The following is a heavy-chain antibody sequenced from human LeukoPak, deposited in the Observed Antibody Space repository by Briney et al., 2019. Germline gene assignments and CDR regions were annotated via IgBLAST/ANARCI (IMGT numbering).Heavy chain of an antibody. CDR3: ARDFSSSPGFDY. Sequence: KPGGSLRLSCAASGFTFSSYAMSWVRQAPGKGLEWVSSISSSSSYIYYADSVKGRFTISRDNAKNSLYLQMNSLRAEDTAVYYCARDFSSSPGFDYWGQGTLVTVSS. D-gene: IGHD6-6*01. J-gene: IGHJ4*02. CDR2: ISSSSSYI. CDR1: GFTFSSYA. V-gene: IGHV3-21*01.